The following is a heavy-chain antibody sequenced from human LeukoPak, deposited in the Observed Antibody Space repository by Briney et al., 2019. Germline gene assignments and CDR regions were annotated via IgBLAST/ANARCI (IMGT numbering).Heavy chain of an antibody. V-gene: IGHV4-31*03. Sequence: PSQTLSLTCTVSGGSISSGGYYWSWIRQHPGKGLEWIGYIYYSGGTYYNPSLKSRVTISVDTSKNQFSLKLSSVTAADTAVYYCARKRYYYDSSGYYDSRYAFDIWGQGTMVTVSS. D-gene: IGHD3-22*01. CDR1: GGSISSGGYY. J-gene: IGHJ3*02. CDR3: ARKRYYYDSSGYYDSRYAFDI. CDR2: IYYSGGT.